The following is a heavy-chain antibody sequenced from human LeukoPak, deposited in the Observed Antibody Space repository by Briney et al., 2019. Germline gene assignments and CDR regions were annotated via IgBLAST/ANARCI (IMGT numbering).Heavy chain of an antibody. D-gene: IGHD3-22*01. CDR3: VRGRKGPYYDSSGYYYRFDY. V-gene: IGHV4-34*01. J-gene: IGHJ4*02. Sequence: SETLSLTCAVYGGSFSGYYWSWIRQPPGKGLEWIGEINHSGSTNYNPSLKSRVTISVDTSKNQFSLKLSSVTAADTAVYYCVRGRKGPYYDSSGYYYRFDYWGQGTLITVSS. CDR1: GGSFSGYY. CDR2: INHSGST.